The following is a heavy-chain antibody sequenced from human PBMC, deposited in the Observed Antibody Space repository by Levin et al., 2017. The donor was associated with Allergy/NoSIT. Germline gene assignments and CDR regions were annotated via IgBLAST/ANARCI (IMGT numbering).Heavy chain of an antibody. J-gene: IGHJ5*02. CDR1: GFTFSNAW. CDR3: TTPRLLGYCSSTSCYGWFDP. Sequence: LSLTCAASGFTFSNAWMSWVRQAPGKGLEWVGRIKSKTDGGTTDYAAPVKGRFTISRDDSKNTLYLQMNSLKTEDTAVYYCTTPRLLGYCSSTSCYGWFDPWGQGTLVTVSS. V-gene: IGHV3-15*01. CDR2: IKSKTDGGTT. D-gene: IGHD2-2*01.